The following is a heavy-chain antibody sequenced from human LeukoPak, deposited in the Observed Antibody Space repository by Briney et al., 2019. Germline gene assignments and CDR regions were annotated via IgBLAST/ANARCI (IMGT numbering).Heavy chain of an antibody. CDR3: ARFGYFDWLGLDY. CDR2: IWYDGSNK. D-gene: IGHD3-9*01. Sequence: GGSLRLSCAASGFTFSSYGMHWVRQAPGKGLEWMAVIWYDGSNKYYADSVKGRFTISRDNSKNTLYLQMNSLRAEDTAVYYCARFGYFDWLGLDYWGQGTLVTVSS. V-gene: IGHV3-33*01. J-gene: IGHJ4*02. CDR1: GFTFSSYG.